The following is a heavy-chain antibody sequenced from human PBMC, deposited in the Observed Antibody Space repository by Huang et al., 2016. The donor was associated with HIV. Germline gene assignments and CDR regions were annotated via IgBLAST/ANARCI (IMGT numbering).Heavy chain of an antibody. Sequence: QVQLVQSGAGVKKPGASVKVSCKASGYTFAANYMHWLRQAPGQGLEWMGRINPNGGGTKYAQKFQGRVTMTGDMSISTAYMELSSLRSDDTAVYFCARDIGTLTTFDYWGQGTLVTVSS. V-gene: IGHV1-2*06. D-gene: IGHD4-4*01. CDR1: GYTFAANY. CDR3: ARDIGTLTTFDY. CDR2: INPNGGGT. J-gene: IGHJ4*02.